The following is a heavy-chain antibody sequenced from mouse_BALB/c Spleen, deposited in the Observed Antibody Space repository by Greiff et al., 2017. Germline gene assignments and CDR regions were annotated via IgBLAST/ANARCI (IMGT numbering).Heavy chain of an antibody. Sequence: EVKLQESGAELVRSGASVKLSCTASGFNIKDYYMHWVKQRPEQGLEWIGWIDPENGDTEYAPKFQGKATMTADTSSNTAYLQLSSLTSEDTAVYYCNAGYYGSGDVWGAGTTVTVSS. CDR1: GFNIKDYY. V-gene: IGHV14-4*02. CDR3: NAGYYGSGDV. J-gene: IGHJ1*01. D-gene: IGHD1-1*01. CDR2: IDPENGDT.